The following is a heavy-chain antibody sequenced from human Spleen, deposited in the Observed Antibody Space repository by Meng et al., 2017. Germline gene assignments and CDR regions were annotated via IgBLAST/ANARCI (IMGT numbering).Heavy chain of an antibody. Sequence: SLKISCIASGFTFDDYAMHWVRQPPGKGLEWVADISRNSDFIVYRDSVEGRFTVSRDNAKNSLYLQMNSLRVEDTALYYCAKKRGFDSGDHGYYDLWGRGTLVTVSS. J-gene: IGHJ2*01. CDR1: GFTFDDYA. CDR2: ISRNSDFI. CDR3: AKKRGFDSGDHGYYDL. V-gene: IGHV3-9*01. D-gene: IGHD4-17*01.